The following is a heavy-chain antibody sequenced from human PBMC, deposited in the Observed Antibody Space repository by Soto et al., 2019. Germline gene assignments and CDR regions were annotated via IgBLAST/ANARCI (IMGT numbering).Heavy chain of an antibody. CDR3: ARSTTSCYSLCWFDP. CDR2: INAGNGET. V-gene: IGHV1-3*01. D-gene: IGHD2-2*02. Sequence: ASVKVSCKASGYTFTTYTIQWVRQAPGQRLEWMGWINAGNGETKYSQNFQGRVTITRDTSASTAYMELDSLRSEDTAVYYCARSTTSCYSLCWFDPWGQGTLVTVSS. CDR1: GYTFTTYT. J-gene: IGHJ5*02.